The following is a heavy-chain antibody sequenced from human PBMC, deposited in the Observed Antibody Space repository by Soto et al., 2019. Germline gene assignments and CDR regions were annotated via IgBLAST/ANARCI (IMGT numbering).Heavy chain of an antibody. Sequence: GGSLRLSCAASGFTFSSNYMSWVRQAPGKGLEWVSVIYSGGSTYYADSVKGRFTISRDNSKNTLYLQMNSLRAEDTAVYYCARDISYSSSWSSPWGQGTLVTVSS. CDR2: IYSGGST. D-gene: IGHD6-13*01. J-gene: IGHJ5*02. V-gene: IGHV3-66*01. CDR1: GFTFSSNY. CDR3: ARDISYSSSWSSP.